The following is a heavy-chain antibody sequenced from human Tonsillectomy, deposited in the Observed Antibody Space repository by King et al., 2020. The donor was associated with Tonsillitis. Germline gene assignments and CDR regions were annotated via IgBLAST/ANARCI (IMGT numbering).Heavy chain of an antibody. CDR2: ISSSGITI. D-gene: IGHD3-22*01. CDR1: GFTFSDYY. J-gene: IGHJ4*02. V-gene: IGHV3-11*01. CDR3: ARERRNYYDSSGYPGY. Sequence: VQLVESGGGLVKPGGSLRLSCAASGFTFSDYYMSWIRQAPGKGLEWVSYISSSGITIYYADSVKGRFTIPRDNAKNSLYLQMNSLRAEDTAVYYCARERRNYYDSSGYPGYWGQGTLVTVSS.